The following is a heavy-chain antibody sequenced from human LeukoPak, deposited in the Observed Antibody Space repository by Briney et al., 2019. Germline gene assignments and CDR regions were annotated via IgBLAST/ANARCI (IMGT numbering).Heavy chain of an antibody. CDR1: GFIFNAHS. CDR2: ISGSGSSI. J-gene: IGHJ4*02. V-gene: IGHV3-48*01. D-gene: IGHD6-19*01. Sequence: PGGSPRLSCAASGFIFNAHSINWGRQAPGKGLEWVSYISGSGSSIDYADSVGGRFTIYRDSAKNSVYLQMNNLRAEDTAVYYCAKGTGASAWLADYWGQGTLVTVSS. CDR3: AKGTGASAWLADY.